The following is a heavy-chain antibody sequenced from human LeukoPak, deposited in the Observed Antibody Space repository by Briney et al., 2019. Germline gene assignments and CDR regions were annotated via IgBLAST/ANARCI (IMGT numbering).Heavy chain of an antibody. J-gene: IGHJ3*02. Sequence: GGSLRLSCAASEFTLSNYAMNWVRQAPGKGLEWLSYISSGSSTIYYADSVKGRFTISRDNAKNSLYLQMNSLRAEDTAVYYCASPVGADDDAFDIWGQGTMVTVSS. CDR3: ASPVGADDDAFDI. CDR1: EFTLSNYA. CDR2: ISSGSSTI. V-gene: IGHV3-48*04. D-gene: IGHD1-26*01.